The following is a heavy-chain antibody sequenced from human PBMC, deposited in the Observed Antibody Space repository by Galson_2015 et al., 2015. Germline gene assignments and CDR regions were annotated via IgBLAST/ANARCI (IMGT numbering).Heavy chain of an antibody. Sequence: SLRLSCAASGFKFSDHYMNWVRHAPGKGLEWLSYISSSGSTIYYADSVKGRFTISRDNAKNSLFLQMDSVRAEDTAVYFCVRDRLRWLREDYYMDVWGKGITVTVS. D-gene: IGHD5-12*01. CDR3: VRDRLRWLREDYYMDV. J-gene: IGHJ6*03. CDR2: ISSSGSTI. CDR1: GFKFSDHY. V-gene: IGHV3-11*04.